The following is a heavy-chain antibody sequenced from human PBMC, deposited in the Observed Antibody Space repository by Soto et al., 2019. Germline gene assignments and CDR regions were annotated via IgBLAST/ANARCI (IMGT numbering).Heavy chain of an antibody. D-gene: IGHD2-15*01. V-gene: IGHV1-18*01. CDR3: ARGYCSGGSCYSYYYYYMDV. CDR2: ISAYNGNT. J-gene: IGHJ6*03. Sequence: ASVKVSCKASGYTFASDGISWVRQAPGQGLEWMGWISAYNGNTNYAQKLQGRVTMTTDTSTSTAYMELRSLRSDDTAVYYCARGYCSGGSCYSYYYYYMDVWGKGTTVTVSS. CDR1: GYTFASDG.